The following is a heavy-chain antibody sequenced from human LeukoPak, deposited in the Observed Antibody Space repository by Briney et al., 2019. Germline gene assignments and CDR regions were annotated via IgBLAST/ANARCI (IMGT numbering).Heavy chain of an antibody. CDR2: INAGNGNT. CDR3: ARDLPSEDIAAADAFDI. CDR1: GYTFTSYA. Sequence: ASVKVSCKASGYTFTSYATHWVRQAPGQRLEWMGWINAGNGNTKYSQKFQGRVTITRDTSANTAYMELSSLRSEDTAVYYCARDLPSEDIAAADAFDIWGQGTMVTVSS. V-gene: IGHV1-3*01. D-gene: IGHD6-13*01. J-gene: IGHJ3*02.